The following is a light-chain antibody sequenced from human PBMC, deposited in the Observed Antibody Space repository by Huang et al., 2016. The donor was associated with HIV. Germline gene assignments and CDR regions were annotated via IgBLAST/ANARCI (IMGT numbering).Light chain of an antibody. J-gene: IGKJ2*01. V-gene: IGKV3-15*01. CDR1: QSVSSN. CDR3: QQYNNWPPYT. CDR2: GAS. Sequence: EIVMTQSPATLSMSPGERAILSCRASQSVSSNLAWYQLKPGQAPRLLIYGASTRVTGIPARFSGSGSGTEFSLTISSLQSEDFAIYYCQQYNNWPPYTFGQGTKLEIK.